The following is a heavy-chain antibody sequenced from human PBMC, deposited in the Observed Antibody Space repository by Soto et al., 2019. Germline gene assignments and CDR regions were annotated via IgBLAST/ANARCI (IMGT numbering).Heavy chain of an antibody. V-gene: IGHV5-51*01. CDR1: GYSFTSYW. Sequence: PGESLKISCKGSGYSFTSYWIGWVRQMPGKGLEWRGIIYPGDSDTRYSPSFQGQVTISADKSISTAYLQWSSLKASDTAMYYCARLEGEWELPSGAFDIWGHGTMVTVSS. CDR2: IYPGDSDT. CDR3: ARLEGEWELPSGAFDI. D-gene: IGHD1-26*01. J-gene: IGHJ3*02.